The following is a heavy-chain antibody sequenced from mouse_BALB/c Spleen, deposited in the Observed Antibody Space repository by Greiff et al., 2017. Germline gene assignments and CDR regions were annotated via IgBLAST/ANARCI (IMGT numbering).Heavy chain of an antibody. CDR3: ARYYDRHWYFDV. CDR1: GFSLSTSGMG. Sequence: QVTLKESGPGILQPSQTLSLTCSFSGFSLSTSGMGVGWIRQPSGQGLEWLAHIWWDDDKRYNPALKSRLTIPKDTSSNQVFLMIASVDTADTTTYYYARYYDRHWYFDVWGAGTTVTVSS. D-gene: IGHD1-1*01. V-gene: IGHV8-8*01. J-gene: IGHJ1*01. CDR2: IWWDDDK.